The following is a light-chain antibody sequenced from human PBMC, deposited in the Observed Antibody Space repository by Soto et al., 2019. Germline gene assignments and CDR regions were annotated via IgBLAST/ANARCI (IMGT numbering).Light chain of an antibody. CDR1: SSDVGSYNL. CDR2: EVS. V-gene: IGLV2-23*02. J-gene: IGLJ1*01. CDR3: CSYARSSTYYV. Sequence: QSALTQPASVSGSPGQSITISCTGTSSDVGSYNLVSWYQQHPGKAPKLMIYEVSKRPSGVSNRFSGSKSGNTASLTISGLQAEDEADYYCCSYARSSTYYVFGTGTKVTVL.